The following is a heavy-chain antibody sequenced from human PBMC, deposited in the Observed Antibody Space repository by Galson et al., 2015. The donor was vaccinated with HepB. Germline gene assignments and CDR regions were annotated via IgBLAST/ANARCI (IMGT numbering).Heavy chain of an antibody. CDR2: IILILGIA. D-gene: IGHD6-13*01. V-gene: IGHV1-69*04. CDR1: GGTFSSYA. J-gene: IGHJ6*02. CDR3: ASYSSSWPYYYYGMDV. Sequence: SVKVSCKASGGTFSSYAISWVRQAPGQGLEWMGRIILILGIANYAQKFQGRVTITADKSTSTAYMELSSLRSEDTAVYYCASYSSSWPYYYYGMDVWGQGTTVTVSS.